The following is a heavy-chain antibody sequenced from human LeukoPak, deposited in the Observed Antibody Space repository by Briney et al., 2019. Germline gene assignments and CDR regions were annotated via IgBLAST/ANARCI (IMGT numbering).Heavy chain of an antibody. V-gene: IGHV4-34*01. D-gene: IGHD5-12*01. CDR2: INHSGST. CDR1: GFTFSDYY. Sequence: GSLRLSCAASGFTFSDYYMSWIRQAPGKGLEWIGEINHSGSTNYNASLKSRVTISVDTSKNQFSLKLSSVTAADTAVYYCARGLRLYSGYDFLRYWGQGTLVTVSS. J-gene: IGHJ4*02. CDR3: ARGLRLYSGYDFLRY.